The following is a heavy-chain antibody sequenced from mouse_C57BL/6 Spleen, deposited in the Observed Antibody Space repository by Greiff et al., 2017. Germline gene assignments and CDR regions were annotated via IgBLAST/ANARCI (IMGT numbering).Heavy chain of an antibody. J-gene: IGHJ4*01. Sequence: QVQLQQPGAELVKPGASVKLSCKASGYTFTSYWMHWVKQRPGRGLEWIGRIDPNCGGTKYNEKFKSKATLTVDKPSSTAYMQLSSLTSEDSAVYYCAISDNDSADYYARDYWGQGTSVTVSS. D-gene: IGHD2-3*01. CDR1: GYTFTSYW. CDR2: IDPNCGGT. CDR3: AISDNDSADYYARDY. V-gene: IGHV1-72*01.